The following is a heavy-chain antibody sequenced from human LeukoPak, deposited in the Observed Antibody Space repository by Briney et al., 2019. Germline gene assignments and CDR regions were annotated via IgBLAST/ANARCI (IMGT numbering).Heavy chain of an antibody. Sequence: SETLSLTCTVSGDSISDYYRSWIRQSPGRGLEWIGEVYYSGSTHYNPSLKSRVTISLDTSKNQFSLRLRSVTPADTAVYYCARELDGNGGWFDPWGQGILVTVSS. J-gene: IGHJ5*02. V-gene: IGHV4-59*01. CDR3: ARELDGNGGWFDP. CDR2: VYYSGST. CDR1: GDSISDYY. D-gene: IGHD5-24*01.